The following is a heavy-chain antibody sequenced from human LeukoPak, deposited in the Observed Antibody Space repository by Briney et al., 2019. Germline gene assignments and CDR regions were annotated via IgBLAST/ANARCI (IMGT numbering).Heavy chain of an antibody. J-gene: IGHJ4*02. D-gene: IGHD2-2*01. CDR3: AKGDVVVPVTLIDY. CDR1: GFTFSSDS. Sequence: GGSLRLSCAASGFTFSSDSMHWVRQAPGKGLEWVAFIRYDGSNKYYADSVKGRFTISRDNSKNTLYLQMNSLRAEDTAVYYCAKGDVVVPVTLIDYWGQGTLVTLSS. CDR2: IRYDGSNK. V-gene: IGHV3-30*02.